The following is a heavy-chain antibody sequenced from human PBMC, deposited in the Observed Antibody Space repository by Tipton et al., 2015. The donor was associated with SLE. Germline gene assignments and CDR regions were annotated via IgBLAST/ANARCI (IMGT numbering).Heavy chain of an antibody. CDR2: ISYDGSNI. CDR3: AREGEAARQGTYFDL. J-gene: IGHJ2*01. D-gene: IGHD6-6*01. V-gene: IGHV3-30*07. CDR1: GFTFSDYA. Sequence: SLRLSCAASGFTFSDYAMHWVRQAPGKGLEWVAIISYDGSNIYYADSVKCRFTISRDNSKNTLYLQMNSLRAEDTALYYCAREGEAARQGTYFDLWGRGTLVTVSS.